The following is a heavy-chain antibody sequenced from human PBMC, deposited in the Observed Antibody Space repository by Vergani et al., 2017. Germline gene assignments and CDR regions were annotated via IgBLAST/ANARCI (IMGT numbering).Heavy chain of an antibody. CDR2: ISSNGGST. CDR3: AKVKXYYYDSSDHYGMDV. CDR1: GFTFSSYA. D-gene: IGHD3-22*01. V-gene: IGHV3-64*04. Sequence: VQLVESGGGLVQPGGSLRLSCAASGFTFSSYAMHWVRQAPGKGLEYVSAISSNGGSTYYADSVKGRFTISRDNSKNTLYLQMNSLRAEDTAVYYCAKVKXYYYDSSDHYGMDVWGQGTTVTVSS. J-gene: IGHJ6*02.